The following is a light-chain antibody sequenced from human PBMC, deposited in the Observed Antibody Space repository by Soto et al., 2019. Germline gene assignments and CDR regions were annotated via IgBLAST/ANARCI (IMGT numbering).Light chain of an antibody. CDR1: SSDVGSYNL. V-gene: IGLV2-23*02. CDR2: DVS. CDR3: CSYGGYDTYV. J-gene: IGLJ1*01. Sequence: QSALTQPATVSGSPGQSITISCTGTSSDVGSYNLVSWYQQHPGKAPKLLIYDVSKRPSGISHRFSGSKSGNTASLTISGLQAEDEADFYCCSYGGYDTYVFGNGTKLTVL.